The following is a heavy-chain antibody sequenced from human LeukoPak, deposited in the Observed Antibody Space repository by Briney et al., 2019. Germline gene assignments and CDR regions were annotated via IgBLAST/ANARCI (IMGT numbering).Heavy chain of an antibody. CDR3: ARRLSLRFDAFAV. V-gene: IGHV3-23*01. CDR1: GVSVSDYA. D-gene: IGHD2-21*02. J-gene: IGHJ3*01. Sequence: GGSLRLSCAASGVSVSDYAMTWIRQSPGEGLEWVSSMSDIGPNTYYADSVKGRFTISRDTSKNTLFLQMNSLRAEDTALYYCARRLSLRFDAFAVWGPGTVVTVSS. CDR2: MSDIGPNT.